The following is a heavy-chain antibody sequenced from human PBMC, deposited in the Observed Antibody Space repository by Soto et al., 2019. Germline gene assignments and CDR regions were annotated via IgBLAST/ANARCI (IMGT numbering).Heavy chain of an antibody. CDR1: GGSISDYS. V-gene: IGHV4-59*01. J-gene: IGHJ4*02. CDR2: IDYSGST. Sequence: SETLSLTCSVSGGSISDYSWCWIRKPPGKGLDWIGYIDYSGSTSYNPSLKSRVTISVDTSKIQFSLRLSSVTAADPAVYYCACQFWFVESRFDYWGQGTLVTVSS. D-gene: IGHD3-10*01. CDR3: ACQFWFVESRFDY.